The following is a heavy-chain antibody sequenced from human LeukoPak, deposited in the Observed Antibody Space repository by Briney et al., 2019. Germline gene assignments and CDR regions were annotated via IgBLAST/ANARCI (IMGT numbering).Heavy chain of an antibody. CDR3: ARGWYDYVWGSYPWPFDY. J-gene: IGHJ4*02. D-gene: IGHD3-16*02. CDR2: ISSSGSTI. V-gene: IGHV3-48*03. Sequence: PGGSLRLSCAASGFTFSSYEMNWVRQAPGKGLEWVSYISSSGSTIYYADSVKGRFTISRDNAKNSLYLQMNSLRAENTAVYYCARGWYDYVWGSYPWPFDYWGQGTLVTVSS. CDR1: GFTFSSYE.